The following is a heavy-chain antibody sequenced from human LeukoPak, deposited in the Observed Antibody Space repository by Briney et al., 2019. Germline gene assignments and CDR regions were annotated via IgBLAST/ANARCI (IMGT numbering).Heavy chain of an antibody. CDR2: IIPILGIA. CDR3: ARVTVDGYNYDY. J-gene: IGHJ4*02. Sequence: SVKVSRKASGGTFSSYAISWVRQAPGQGLEWMGRIIPILGIANYAQKFQGRVTITADKSTSTAYMELSSLRSEDTAVYYCARVTVDGYNYDYWGQGTLVTVSS. D-gene: IGHD5-24*01. V-gene: IGHV1-69*04. CDR1: GGTFSSYA.